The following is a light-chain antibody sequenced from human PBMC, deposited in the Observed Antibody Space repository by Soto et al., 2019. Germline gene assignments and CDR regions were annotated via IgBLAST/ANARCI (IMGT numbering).Light chain of an antibody. J-gene: IGKJ1*01. CDR2: KVS. CDR3: QQYNRYWT. V-gene: IGKV2-30*02. CDR1: QSLVHSDGIAY. Sequence: VVMTHSPLSLPLTLGEPASISWRSNQSLVHSDGIAYFSCFQQRPGRSPSRLISKVSNRDSGVPSRFSGSGSETAFTLTISSLFPDDFATYSCQQYNRYWTFGQGTKVDIK.